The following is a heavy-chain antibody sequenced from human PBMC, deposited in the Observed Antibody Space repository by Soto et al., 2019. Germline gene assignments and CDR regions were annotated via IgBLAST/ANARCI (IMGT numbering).Heavy chain of an antibody. CDR3: ARGEWESYYHDS. V-gene: IGHV4-31*03. Sequence: QVQLQESGPGLLKPSQILSLTCTVSGGSITSGGYHWTWIRQPPGKGLEWIGYIYYDGSTFYHPSLKSRITISADTSQNQFSLRLTSVTAADTAVYYCARGEWESYYHDSWGQGTLVTVSS. CDR1: GGSITSGGYH. CDR2: IYYDGST. J-gene: IGHJ5*01. D-gene: IGHD1-26*01.